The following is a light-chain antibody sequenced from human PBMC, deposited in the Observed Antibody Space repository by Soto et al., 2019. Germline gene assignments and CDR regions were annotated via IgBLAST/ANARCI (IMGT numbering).Light chain of an antibody. V-gene: IGLV1-44*01. J-gene: IGLJ2*01. CDR2: NNS. CDR1: NSNIGSNT. CDR3: VAWEDSLNAEV. Sequence: QSVLTQPPSASGTPGQRVTISCSGSNSNIGSNTVNWFHQLPGTAPKLAIYNNSQLPAGVTDRVSGYKSGTSASLAISGLQSEDEADYYCVAWEDSLNAEVFGGGTKLTVL.